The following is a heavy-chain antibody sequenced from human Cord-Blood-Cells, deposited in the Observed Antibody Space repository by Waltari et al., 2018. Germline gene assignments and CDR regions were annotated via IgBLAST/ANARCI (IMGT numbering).Heavy chain of an antibody. D-gene: IGHD3-3*01. V-gene: IGHV4-34*01. CDR3: ARRTYYDFWSGYYSRAFDI. J-gene: IGHJ3*02. CDR1: GGSFRGYY. CDR2: INHSGST. Sequence: QVQLQQWGAGLLKPSETLSLTCALYGGSFRGYYWSWIRQPPGQGLEWIGEINHSGSTNYNPSLKSRVTISVDTSKNQFSLKLSSVTAADTAVYYCARRTYYDFWSGYYSRAFDIWGQGTMVTVSS.